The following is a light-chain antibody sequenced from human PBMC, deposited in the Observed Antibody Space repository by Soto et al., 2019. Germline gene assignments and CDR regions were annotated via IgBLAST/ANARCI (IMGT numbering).Light chain of an antibody. CDR1: QDISNY. J-gene: IGKJ1*01. V-gene: IGKV1-27*01. CDR2: AAS. Sequence: IQMTQSPSSLSASVGGRITIACQASQDISNYLAWYQQKPGKVPKLLIYAASTLQSGVPSRFSGSGSGTDFTLTISSLQPEDVATYYCQKYNSAPRTFGQGTKVDI. CDR3: QKYNSAPRT.